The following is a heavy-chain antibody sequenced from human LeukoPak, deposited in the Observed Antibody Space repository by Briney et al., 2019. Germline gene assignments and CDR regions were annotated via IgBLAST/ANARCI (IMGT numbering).Heavy chain of an antibody. Sequence: GGSLRLSCAASGFTFSSYSMNWVRQAPGKGLEWVSFISNSGRFIYYADSMKGRFTISRDDAENSLYLQMNSLRAEDTAMYYCASSGIAAAGILGGYWGQGTLVTVSS. CDR3: ASSGIAAAGILGGY. V-gene: IGHV3-21*04. CDR1: GFTFSSYS. J-gene: IGHJ4*02. CDR2: ISNSGRFI. D-gene: IGHD6-13*01.